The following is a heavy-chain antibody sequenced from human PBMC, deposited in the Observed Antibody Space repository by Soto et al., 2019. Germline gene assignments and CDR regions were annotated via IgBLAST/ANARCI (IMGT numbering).Heavy chain of an antibody. CDR3: TRDYSSDYFDF. D-gene: IGHD1-26*01. V-gene: IGHV6-1*01. J-gene: IGHJ4*02. Sequence: SQTLSLTCAISGDSVSRNNAGWNWIRQSPSRGLEWLGRTYYRSKWFNDYAVSVKSRMTINPDTSKNQFSLQLNSVTPEDTAVYYCTRDYSSDYFDFWGQGTPVTVSS. CDR1: GDSVSRNNAG. CDR2: TYYRSKWFN.